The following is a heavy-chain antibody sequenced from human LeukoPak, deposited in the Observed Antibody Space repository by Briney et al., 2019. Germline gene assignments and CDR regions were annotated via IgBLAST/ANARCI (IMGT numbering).Heavy chain of an antibody. D-gene: IGHD6-13*01. V-gene: IGHV3-23*01. CDR1: GFTFSSYA. Sequence: PGGSLRLSCAASGFTFSSYAMSWVRQAPGKGLEWVSAISGSGGSTYYADSVKGRFTISRDNSKNTLYLQMNSLRAEDTAVYYCAKGNRVAAAGYYYYGMDVWGQGTTVTVSS. CDR3: AKGNRVAAAGYYYYGMDV. CDR2: ISGSGGST. J-gene: IGHJ6*02.